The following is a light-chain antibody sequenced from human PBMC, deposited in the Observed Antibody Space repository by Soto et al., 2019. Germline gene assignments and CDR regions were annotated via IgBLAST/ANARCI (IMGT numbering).Light chain of an antibody. CDR3: QQFNSYPT. V-gene: IGKV1-13*02. CDR1: QGISSA. CDR2: AAS. Sequence: AIQLTQSPSSPSASVGDRVTITCRASQGISSALAWYQQKPGKAPKLLIYAASSWESGVPSRFSGSGSGTDFTLTISSLQPEDFATYYCQQFNSYPTFGQGTKLEIK. J-gene: IGKJ2*01.